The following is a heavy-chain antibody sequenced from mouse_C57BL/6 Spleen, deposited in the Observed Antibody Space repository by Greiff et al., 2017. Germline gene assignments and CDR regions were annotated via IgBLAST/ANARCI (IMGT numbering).Heavy chain of an antibody. CDR3: ARNSDYDGSTRAMDY. CDR1: GFTFSDYG. Sequence: EVQRVESGGGLVKPGGSLKLSCAASGFTFSDYGMHWVRQAPEKGLEWVAYISSGSSTIYYAATVKGRFTISRDNAKNTLFLQMTSLRSEDTAMYYCARNSDYDGSTRAMDYWGQGTSVTVSS. J-gene: IGHJ4*01. D-gene: IGHD2-4*01. V-gene: IGHV5-17*01. CDR2: ISSGSSTI.